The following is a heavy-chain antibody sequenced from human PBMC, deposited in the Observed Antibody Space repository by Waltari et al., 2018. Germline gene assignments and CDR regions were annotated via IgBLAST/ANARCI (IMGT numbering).Heavy chain of an antibody. D-gene: IGHD4-17*01. V-gene: IGHV3-30*02. J-gene: IGHJ3*02. CDR2: IRYDGSYK. Sequence: QVQLVESGGRVVPPGGSLRLPCATSGLTFHTYGTPWVRQTPGKGLEWVAFIRYDGSYKDYADSVKGRFSISRDNSENTLYLQMNDLRPEDTALYYCAKDGDYSLPGYDAFDIWGQGTMVTVSP. CDR1: GLTFHTYG. CDR3: AKDGDYSLPGYDAFDI.